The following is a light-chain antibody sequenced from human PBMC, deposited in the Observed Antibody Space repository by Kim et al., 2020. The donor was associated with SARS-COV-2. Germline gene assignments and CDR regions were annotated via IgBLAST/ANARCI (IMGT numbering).Light chain of an antibody. J-gene: IGKJ5*01. V-gene: IGKV3-15*01. CDR3: QQYNNWPPL. CDR1: QSVSSN. Sequence: VSPGERATLSCRASQSVSSNLAWYQQRPGQAPRLLIYGASTRATGIPARFSGSGSGTEFTLTISSLQSEDFAVYYCQQYNNWPPLFGQGTRLEIK. CDR2: GAS.